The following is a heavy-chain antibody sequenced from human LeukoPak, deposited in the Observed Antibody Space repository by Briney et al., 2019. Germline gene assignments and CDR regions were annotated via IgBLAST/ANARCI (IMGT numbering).Heavy chain of an antibody. D-gene: IGHD6-13*01. V-gene: IGHV3-23*01. CDR3: AKDLYTSRYACCFDY. Sequence: GGSLRLSCVASGFTFSNYAMNWVRQAPGKGLEWVSGVSGGGSSTYYADSVKGRFTISRDNSKNMLYLQMNSLRAEDTTVYYCAKDLYTSRYACCFDYWGQGTLVTVSS. CDR1: GFTFSNYA. CDR2: VSGGGSST. J-gene: IGHJ4*02.